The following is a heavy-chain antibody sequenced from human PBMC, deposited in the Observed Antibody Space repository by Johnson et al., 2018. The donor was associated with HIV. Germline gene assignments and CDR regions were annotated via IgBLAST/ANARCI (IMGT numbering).Heavy chain of an antibody. D-gene: IGHD6-19*01. CDR3: ARGKDMAGTGALDI. Sequence: QVQLVESGGGVVQPGRSLRLSCAASGFTFSSYAMHWVRQAPGKGLEWVAVISYDGSNKYYADSVKGRFTISRDNSKTTLYLQMNSLRAGDTAVYFCARGKDMAGTGALDIWGQGTMVTVSS. V-gene: IGHV3-30-3*01. J-gene: IGHJ3*02. CDR1: GFTFSSYA. CDR2: ISYDGSNK.